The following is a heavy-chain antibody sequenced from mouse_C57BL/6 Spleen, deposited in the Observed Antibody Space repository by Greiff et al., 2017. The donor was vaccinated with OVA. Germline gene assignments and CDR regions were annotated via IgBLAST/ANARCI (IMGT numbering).Heavy chain of an antibody. V-gene: IGHV1-55*01. J-gene: IGHJ4*01. Sequence: QVQLQQPGAELVKPGASVKMSCKASGYTFTSYWITWVKQRPGQGLEWIGDIYPGSGSTNYNEKFKSKATLTVDTSSSTAYMQLSSLTSEDSAVYYCARSVITTVVGDYAMDYWGQGTSVTVSS. D-gene: IGHD1-1*01. CDR2: IYPGSGST. CDR1: GYTFTSYW. CDR3: ARSVITTVVGDYAMDY.